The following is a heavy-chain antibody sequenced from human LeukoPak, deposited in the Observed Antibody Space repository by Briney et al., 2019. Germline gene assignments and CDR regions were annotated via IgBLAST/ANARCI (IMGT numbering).Heavy chain of an antibody. CDR3: TRDPTGAYYDSSGY. CDR1: GFTFGDYA. Sequence: PGGSLRLSCTASGFTFGDYAMSWFRQAPGKGLEWVGFIRSKAYGGTTEYAASVKGRFTTSRDDSKSIAYLQMNSLKTEDTAVYYCTRDPTGAYYDSSGYWGQGTLVTVSS. D-gene: IGHD3-22*01. V-gene: IGHV3-49*03. CDR2: IRSKAYGGTT. J-gene: IGHJ4*02.